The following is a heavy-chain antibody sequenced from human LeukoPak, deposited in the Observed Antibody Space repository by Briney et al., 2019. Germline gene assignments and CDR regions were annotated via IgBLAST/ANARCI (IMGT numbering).Heavy chain of an antibody. D-gene: IGHD2-2*01. CDR1: GFSLSTSGVG. J-gene: IGHJ4*02. Sequence: SGPTPVKLTQTLTLTCTFSGFSLSTSGVGVGWIRQPPGKALEWLALIFWDDDKRYSPSLKSRLTITKDTSKNQVVLTMTNVDPVDTATYYCARRCSSASCYLYWGQGTLVTVSS. CDR2: IFWDDDK. CDR3: ARRCSSASCYLY. V-gene: IGHV2-5*02.